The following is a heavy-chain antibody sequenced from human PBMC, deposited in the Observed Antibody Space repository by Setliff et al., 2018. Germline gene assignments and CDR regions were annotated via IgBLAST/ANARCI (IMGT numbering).Heavy chain of an antibody. Sequence: SETLSLTCTVSGDSMSGASIWSWIRQPPGRGLEFMGYVFPNGASKYDPSFKSRLTISVDTSKNQFSLKLTSLTAADTAVYYCARGGTYRYFDYWGQGALVTVSS. V-gene: IGHV4-59*01. CDR2: VFPNGAS. CDR3: ARGGTYRYFDY. J-gene: IGHJ4*02. CDR1: GDSMSGAS.